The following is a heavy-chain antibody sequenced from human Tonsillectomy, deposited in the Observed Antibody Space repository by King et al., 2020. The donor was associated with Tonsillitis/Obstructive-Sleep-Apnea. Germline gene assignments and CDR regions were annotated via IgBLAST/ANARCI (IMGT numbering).Heavy chain of an antibody. V-gene: IGHV1-69*09. CDR3: ARGPVMASDTYYYSMDV. Sequence: AQLVQSGAEVKKPGSSVKVSCKASGGTFSSYAISWVRQAPGQGLEWMGRIIPILDISNYAQKFQGRVNITADKSTSTAYLDLTSLRSEDTAVYYCARGPVMASDTYYYSMDVWGKGTTVTVSS. CDR2: IIPILDIS. CDR1: GGTFSSYA. D-gene: IGHD3-16*01. J-gene: IGHJ6*03.